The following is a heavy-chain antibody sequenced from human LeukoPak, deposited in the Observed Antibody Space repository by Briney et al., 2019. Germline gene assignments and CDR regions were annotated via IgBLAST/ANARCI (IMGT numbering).Heavy chain of an antibody. D-gene: IGHD3-22*01. Sequence: GGSLRLSCAASGYTFSSYSINWVRLAPGKGLEWVSSISVRSNYIYYADSVRGRFSISRDDARDSLYLQMNSLRAEDTAVYYCVRLRRNSDTSGYYYYYDYWGQGTLVTVSS. CDR2: ISVRSNYI. V-gene: IGHV3-21*01. CDR3: VRLRRNSDTSGYYYYYDY. J-gene: IGHJ4*02. CDR1: GYTFSSYS.